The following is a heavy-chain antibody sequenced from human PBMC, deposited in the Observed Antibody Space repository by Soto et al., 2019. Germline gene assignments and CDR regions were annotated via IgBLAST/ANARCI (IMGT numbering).Heavy chain of an antibody. V-gene: IGHV4-59*04. Sequence: SETLSLTCNVSGVTIRGYYWNWIRQPPGKTLEWIGYIYHRGSTYYNPSLKSRVTISVDTSKNQFSLKLNSVTAADTAVYFCARRVYLVIEPPKRNWFEPRGQGALVTVSS. CDR3: ARRVYLVIEPPKRNWFEP. CDR1: GVTIRGYY. D-gene: IGHD2-21*01. CDR2: IYHRGST. J-gene: IGHJ5*02.